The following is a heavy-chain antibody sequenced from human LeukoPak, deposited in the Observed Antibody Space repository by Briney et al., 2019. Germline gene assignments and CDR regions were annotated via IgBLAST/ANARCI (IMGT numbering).Heavy chain of an antibody. J-gene: IGHJ6*02. D-gene: IGHD6-6*01. V-gene: IGHV3-30*19. Sequence: GRSLRLSCAASGFTFSSYGMHWVRQAPGKGLEWVAIISYDGSNKFYADSVKGRFTISRDNSKNTLYLQMNSLRAEDTAVYFCARRPYYGLDVWGQGTTVTVSS. CDR2: ISYDGSNK. CDR3: ARRPYYGLDV. CDR1: GFTFSSYG.